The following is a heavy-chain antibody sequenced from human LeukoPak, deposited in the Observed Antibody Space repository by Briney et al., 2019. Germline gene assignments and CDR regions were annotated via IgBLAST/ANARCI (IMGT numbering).Heavy chain of an antibody. D-gene: IGHD3-22*01. CDR2: ISYDGSNK. CDR3: AKDFGEDYYDSSGFGPYDAFDI. V-gene: IGHV3-30*18. CDR1: GFTFSSYG. Sequence: GGSLRLSCAASGFTFSSYGMHWVRQAPGKGLEWVAVISYDGSNKYYADSVKGRFTISRDNSKNTLYLQMNSLRAEDTAVYYCAKDFGEDYYDSSGFGPYDAFDIWGQGTMVTVSS. J-gene: IGHJ3*02.